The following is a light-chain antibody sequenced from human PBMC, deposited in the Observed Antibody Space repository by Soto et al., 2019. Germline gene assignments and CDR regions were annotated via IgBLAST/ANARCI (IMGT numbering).Light chain of an antibody. Sequence: EILLTQSPGTPSLSPGERAPLSCRASQSVTSSYLAWYQQKPSQAPRLLIYGASSRATDIPDRFSGSGSGTDFTLTISSLQSEDFAVYYCQQYNNWPRTVGQGTKVEIK. J-gene: IGKJ1*01. CDR3: QQYNNWPRT. CDR2: GAS. V-gene: IGKV3-20*01. CDR1: QSVTSSY.